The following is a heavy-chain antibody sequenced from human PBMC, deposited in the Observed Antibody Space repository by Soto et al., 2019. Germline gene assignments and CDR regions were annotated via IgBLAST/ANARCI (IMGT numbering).Heavy chain of an antibody. D-gene: IGHD3-10*01. J-gene: IGHJ4*02. CDR3: ARGNLSFDFDS. CDR2: ISGDGINT. CDR1: GFNFGFFG. V-gene: IGHV3-30*03. Sequence: QIQLVESGGDMVQPGRSLRLSCAASGFNFGFFGMHWVRQAPGKGLEWVAFISGDGINTHYADSVRGRFTLSRDYSKKTMYLQMDTLREDDTALYYCARGNLSFDFDSWGQGTLVTVSS.